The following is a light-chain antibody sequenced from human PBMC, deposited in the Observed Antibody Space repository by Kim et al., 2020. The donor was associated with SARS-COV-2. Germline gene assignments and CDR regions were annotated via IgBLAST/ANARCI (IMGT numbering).Light chain of an antibody. V-gene: IGKV1-39*01. CDR1: QSISSY. CDR3: QQSYSTPHT. J-gene: IGKJ2*01. CDR2: AGS. Sequence: SASVGDRVNITCRASQSISSYLNWYQQKPGKAPKPLIYAGSSLQRGVPSRFSGSGSGTDFTLTISSLQPEDFATYYCQQSYSTPHTFGQGTKLEI.